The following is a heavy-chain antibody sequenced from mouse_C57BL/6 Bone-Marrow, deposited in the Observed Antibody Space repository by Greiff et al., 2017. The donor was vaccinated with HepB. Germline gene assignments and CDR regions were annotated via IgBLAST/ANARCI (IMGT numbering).Heavy chain of an antibody. CDR1: GYAFTNYL. V-gene: IGHV1-54*01. D-gene: IGHD1-1*01. Sequence: QVQLQQSGAELVRPGTSVKVSCKASGYAFTNYLIEWVKQRPGQGLEWIGVINPGSGGINYNEKFKGKATLTADKSSSTAYMQLSRLTSEDSAVYVCAYRPLYYYAMDYWGQVTSVTVSS. J-gene: IGHJ4*01. CDR2: INPGSGGI. CDR3: AYRPLYYYAMDY.